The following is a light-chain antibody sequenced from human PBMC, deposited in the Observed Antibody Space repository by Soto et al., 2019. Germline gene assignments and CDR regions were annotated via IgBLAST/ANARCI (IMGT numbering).Light chain of an antibody. CDR2: DTT. V-gene: IGLV7-46*01. CDR3: LLSYTRARRVV. J-gene: IGLJ2*01. CDR1: TGAVTSGHY. Sequence: QAVVTQEPSLTVSPGGTVTLTCGSSTGAVTSGHYPYWFQQKPGQAPRTLIYDTTKKHSWTPARFSGSLLGGKAALTLTGAQPEDEAEYYCLLSYTRARRVVFGGGTKVTVL.